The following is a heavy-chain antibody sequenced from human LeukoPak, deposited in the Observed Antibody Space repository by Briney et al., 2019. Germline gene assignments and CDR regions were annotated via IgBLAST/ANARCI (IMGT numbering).Heavy chain of an antibody. J-gene: IGHJ4*02. CDR1: GFTFSSYG. D-gene: IGHD6-19*01. Sequence: EGSLRLSCAASGFTFSSYGMSWVRQAPGKGLEWVSAISGSGGSTYYADSVKGRFTISRDNSKNTLYLQMNSLRAEDTAVYYCANGGAVAGTFDYWGQGTLVTVSS. V-gene: IGHV3-23*01. CDR3: ANGGAVAGTFDY. CDR2: ISGSGGST.